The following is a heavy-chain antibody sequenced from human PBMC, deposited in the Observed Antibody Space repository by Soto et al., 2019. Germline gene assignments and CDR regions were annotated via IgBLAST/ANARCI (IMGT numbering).Heavy chain of an antibody. J-gene: IGHJ4*02. CDR3: ARGVAPDY. V-gene: IGHV4-34*01. Sequence: PSETLSLTCAVYGGSFSGYYWSWIRQPPGKGLEWIGEINHSGSTNYNPSLKSRVTISVDTSKNQFSLKLSSVTAADTAVYYCARGVAPDYWGQGTLVTVSS. D-gene: IGHD2-15*01. CDR1: GGSFSGYY. CDR2: INHSGST.